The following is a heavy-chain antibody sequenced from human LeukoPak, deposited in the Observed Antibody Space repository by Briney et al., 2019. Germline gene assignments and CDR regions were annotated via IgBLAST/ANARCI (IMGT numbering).Heavy chain of an antibody. CDR1: GGSFSGYY. CDR3: ARGYPERRYFDY. Sequence: SETLSLTCAVYGGSFSGYYWSWIRHPPGKGLEWIGEINHSVSTNYNPSLKSRVTISVDTSKNQFSPKLSSVTAEDTAVYYCARGYPERRYFDYWGQGTLVTVSS. CDR2: INHSVST. V-gene: IGHV4-34*01. D-gene: IGHD1-14*01. J-gene: IGHJ4*02.